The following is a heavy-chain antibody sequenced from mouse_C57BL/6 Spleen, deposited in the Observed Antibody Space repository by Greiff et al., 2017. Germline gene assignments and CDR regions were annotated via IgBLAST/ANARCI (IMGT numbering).Heavy chain of an antibody. CDR2: IYPGDGDT. D-gene: IGHD1-1*01. V-gene: IGHV1-80*01. Sequence: QVQLQQSGAELVKPGASVKISCKASGYAFSSYWMNWVKQRPGKGLEWIGQIYPGDGDTNYNGKFKGKATLTADKSSSPAYMQLSSLTSEDSAVYVCARWGTTVEDWYFDVWGTGTTVTVSS. CDR1: GYAFSSYW. J-gene: IGHJ1*03. CDR3: ARWGTTVEDWYFDV.